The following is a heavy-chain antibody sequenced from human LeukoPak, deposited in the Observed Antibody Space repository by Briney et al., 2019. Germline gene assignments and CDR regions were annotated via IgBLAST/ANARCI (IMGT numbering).Heavy chain of an antibody. J-gene: IGHJ3*02. CDR2: ISSSGSTI. CDR3: ARGRYNSNRPDAFDI. CDR1: GFTFSDYY. Sequence: GGSLTLSCAASGFTFSDYYMSWIRQAPGKGLEWVSYISSSGSTIYYADSVRGRFTISRHNAKNSLSLQMNSVRAEDTAVYYCARGRYNSNRPDAFDIGGQGTMVTVSS. D-gene: IGHD1-20*01. V-gene: IGHV3-11*04.